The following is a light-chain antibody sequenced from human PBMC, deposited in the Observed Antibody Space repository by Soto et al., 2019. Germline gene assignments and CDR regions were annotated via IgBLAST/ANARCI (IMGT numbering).Light chain of an antibody. CDR1: QGISSF. Sequence: DIQLTQSPSFLSASVGDRVTITCRASQGISSFLAWYQQKPGKAPNLLISGASTLRTGAPSRFSGSGSGTEFTLTISSLQPEDFATYYCQHLNTYPLTFGGGTKVEI. CDR2: GAS. CDR3: QHLNTYPLT. V-gene: IGKV1-9*01. J-gene: IGKJ4*01.